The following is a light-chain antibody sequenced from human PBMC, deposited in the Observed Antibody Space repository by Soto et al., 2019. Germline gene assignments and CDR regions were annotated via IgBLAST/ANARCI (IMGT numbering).Light chain of an antibody. CDR3: QSYDSSTPVV. J-gene: IGLJ2*01. V-gene: IGLV6-57*03. CDR1: SGSIASNY. Sequence: NFMLTQPHSVSESPGKTVTISCTRSSGSIASNYVQWYQQRPGSAPTTVIYEDNQRPSGVPDRFSGSIDSSSNSASLTISGLNTEDEADYYCQSYDSSTPVVFGGGTKLTVL. CDR2: EDN.